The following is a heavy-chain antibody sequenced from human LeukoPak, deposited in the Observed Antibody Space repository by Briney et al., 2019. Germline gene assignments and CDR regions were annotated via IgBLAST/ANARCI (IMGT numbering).Heavy chain of an antibody. V-gene: IGHV3-30*18. CDR2: ISYDGSNK. D-gene: IGHD6-19*01. CDR3: AKFGGYSSGWYWDRGHDHYYYYGMDV. J-gene: IGHJ6*02. CDR1: GFTFSSYG. Sequence: PGGSLRLSCAASGFTFSSYGMHWVRQAPGKGLEWVAVISYDGSNKYYADSVKGRFTISRDNSKNTLYLQMNSLRAEDTAVYYCAKFGGYSSGWYWDRGHDHYYYYGMDVWGQGTTVTVSS.